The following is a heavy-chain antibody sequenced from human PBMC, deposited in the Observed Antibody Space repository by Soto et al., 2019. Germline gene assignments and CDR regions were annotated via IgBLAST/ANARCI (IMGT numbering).Heavy chain of an antibody. D-gene: IGHD3-22*01. Sequence: ASVKVSCKTSGYTFTSYGISWVRQAPGQGLEWMGWISAYNGNTNYAQKLQGRVTMTTDTSTSTAYMELRSLRSDDTAVYYCASGEGYYDSSGYYPRAEYFQHWGQGTLVTVSS. CDR2: ISAYNGNT. CDR1: GYTFTSYG. CDR3: ASGEGYYDSSGYYPRAEYFQH. V-gene: IGHV1-18*01. J-gene: IGHJ1*01.